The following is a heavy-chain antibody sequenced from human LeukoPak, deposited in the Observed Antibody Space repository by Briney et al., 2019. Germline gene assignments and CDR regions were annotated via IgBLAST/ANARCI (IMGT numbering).Heavy chain of an antibody. J-gene: IGHJ4*02. Sequence: GGSLRLSCAASGFTFSSYGMHWVRQAPGKGLELVAFIRYDGSNKYYADSVKGRFTISRDNSKNTLYLQMTSLRAEDTAVYYCAKDLLAAADPFDYWGQGTLVTVSS. D-gene: IGHD6-13*01. CDR3: AKDLLAAADPFDY. V-gene: IGHV3-30*02. CDR2: IRYDGSNK. CDR1: GFTFSSYG.